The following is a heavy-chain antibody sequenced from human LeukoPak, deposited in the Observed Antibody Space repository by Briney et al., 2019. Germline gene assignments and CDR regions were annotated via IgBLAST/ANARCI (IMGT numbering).Heavy chain of an antibody. CDR2: IRSKANGYAT. Sequence: GGSLRLSCAASGFTFSGSAMHWVRQASGKGLEWVGRIRSKANGYATAYAASVKGRFTISRDNAKNSLYLQLNILRAEDTAVYYCARDLEIWGQGTMVTVSS. J-gene: IGHJ3*02. CDR1: GFTFSGSA. CDR3: ARDLEI. V-gene: IGHV3-73*01.